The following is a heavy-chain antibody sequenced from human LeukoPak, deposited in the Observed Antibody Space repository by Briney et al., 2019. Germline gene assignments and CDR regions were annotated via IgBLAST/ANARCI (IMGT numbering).Heavy chain of an antibody. J-gene: IGHJ4*02. D-gene: IGHD6-13*01. CDR2: INQSGKT. V-gene: IGHV4-34*01. CDR3: ARGGKMRSGGWKIAAADDY. Sequence: SETLSLTCGIYGDSFSGYYWTWIRQTPGKGLEWIGEINQSGKTNYNSSLKSRVIVSVETSKNQFSLRLRSVTAADTAVYYCARGGKMRSGGWKIAAADDYWGQGTLVTVSS. CDR1: GDSFSGYY.